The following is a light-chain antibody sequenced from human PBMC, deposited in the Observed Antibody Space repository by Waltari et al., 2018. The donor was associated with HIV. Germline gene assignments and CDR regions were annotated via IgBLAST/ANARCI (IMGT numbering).Light chain of an antibody. CDR1: GNDVGEYNY. CDR3: CSYAGSYTVL. Sequence: QSALTQPRSVSGSPGHSVTISCTGTGNDVGEYNYVSWYQQQPRIAPRLIIYEVTKPPSGIPDRFSGSKSCNTASLTISGLQADDEAEYSCCSYAGSYTVLFGGGTKLTVL. CDR2: EVT. J-gene: IGLJ2*01. V-gene: IGLV2-11*01.